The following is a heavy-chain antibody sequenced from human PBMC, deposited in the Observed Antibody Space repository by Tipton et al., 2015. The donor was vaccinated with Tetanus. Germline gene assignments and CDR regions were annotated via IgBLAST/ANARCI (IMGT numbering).Heavy chain of an antibody. CDR1: GGSVNSGTYY. CDR2: IYYGGAT. V-gene: IGHV4-61*01. J-gene: IGHJ4*02. Sequence: TLSLTCSVSGGSVNSGTYYWSWIRQPPGKGLEWLGDIYYGGATQYNPSLKSRVTISVDTSKNQFSLKLSSVTAADTAVYYCARGTGDYWGQGTLVTVSS. D-gene: IGHD1-14*01. CDR3: ARGTGDY.